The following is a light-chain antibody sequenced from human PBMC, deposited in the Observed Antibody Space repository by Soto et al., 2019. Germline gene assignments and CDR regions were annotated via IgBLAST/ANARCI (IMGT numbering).Light chain of an antibody. CDR3: QQYNNWPRT. V-gene: IGKV3-15*01. J-gene: IGKJ1*01. Sequence: EIVMTQSPATLSVSPVERATLSFRSSQSVSSNLAWYQQKPGQAPRLLIYDASTRATGIPARFSGSGSGTEFTLTISSLQSEDFAVYYCQQYNNWPRTFGQGTKVDIK. CDR1: QSVSSN. CDR2: DAS.